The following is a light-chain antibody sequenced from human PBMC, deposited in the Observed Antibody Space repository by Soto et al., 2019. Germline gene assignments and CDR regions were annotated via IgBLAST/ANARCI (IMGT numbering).Light chain of an antibody. Sequence: QSALTQPASVSGSPGQSITISCTGSSSDVGGYHYVSWYQQYPGKAPKLVISEVSNRPSGVSNRFSGSKSGNTASLTISGLQAEDEANYYYCSYTASTTPLFGGGTQLTVL. CDR1: SSDVGGYHY. J-gene: IGLJ3*02. CDR2: EVS. V-gene: IGLV2-14*01. CDR3: CSYTASTTPL.